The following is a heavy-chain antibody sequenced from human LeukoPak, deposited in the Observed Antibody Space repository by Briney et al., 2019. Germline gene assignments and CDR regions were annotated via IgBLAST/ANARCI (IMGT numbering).Heavy chain of an antibody. J-gene: IGHJ5*02. CDR3: ARPIFGSSNWFDP. CDR1: GFTFSSYW. V-gene: IGHV3-7*01. D-gene: IGHD3-3*01. Sequence: PGGSLRLSCAASGFTFSSYWMSWVRQAPGKGLEWVANIKQDGSEKYYVDSVKGRFTISRDNAKNSLYLQMNSLREQDTAVYYCARPIFGSSNWFDPCGQGTLVTVSS. CDR2: IKQDGSEK.